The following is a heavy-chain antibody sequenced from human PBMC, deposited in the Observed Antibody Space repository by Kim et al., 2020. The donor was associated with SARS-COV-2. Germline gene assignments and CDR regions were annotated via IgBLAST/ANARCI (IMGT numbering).Heavy chain of an antibody. Sequence: GGSLRLSCAASGFTFSSYWMSWVRQAPGKGLEWVANIKQDGSEKYYVDSVKGRFTISRDNAKNSLYLQMNSLRAEDTAVYYCARDAGSSGWYGTNFQHWGQGTLFTVSP. CDR2: IKQDGSEK. V-gene: IGHV3-7*01. D-gene: IGHD6-19*01. CDR3: ARDAGSSGWYGTNFQH. CDR1: GFTFSSYW. J-gene: IGHJ1*01.